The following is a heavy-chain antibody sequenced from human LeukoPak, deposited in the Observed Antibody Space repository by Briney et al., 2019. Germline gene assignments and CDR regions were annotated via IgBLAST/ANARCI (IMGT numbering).Heavy chain of an antibody. D-gene: IGHD1-20*01. CDR2: ISAYNGNT. CDR1: GYTFTNYG. V-gene: IGHV1-18*01. Sequence: ASVKVSCKASGYTFTNYGISWVRQAPGQGLEWMGWISAYNGNTNYAQKLQGRVTMTTDTSTSTAYMELRSLRSDDTAVYYCARDWGYNWNDGGGGFDYWGHGTLVTVSS. CDR3: ARDWGYNWNDGGGGFDY. J-gene: IGHJ4*01.